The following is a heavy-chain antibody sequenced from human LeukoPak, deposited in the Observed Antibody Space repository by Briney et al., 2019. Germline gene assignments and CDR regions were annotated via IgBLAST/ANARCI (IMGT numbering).Heavy chain of an antibody. CDR2: IRYDGSNK. D-gene: IGHD1-26*01. V-gene: IGHV3-30*02. Sequence: PGGSLRLSCAASGFTFSSYGMHWVRQAPGKGLEWVAFIRYDGSNKYYADSVKGRFTISRDNSKNTLYLQMNSLRAEDTAVYYCAKDLVGATRSTPSTDYWGQGTLVTVSS. CDR3: AKDLVGATRSTPSTDY. CDR1: GFTFSSYG. J-gene: IGHJ4*02.